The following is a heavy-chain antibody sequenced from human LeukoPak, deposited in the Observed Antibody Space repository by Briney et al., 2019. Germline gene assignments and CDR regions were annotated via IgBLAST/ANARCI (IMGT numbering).Heavy chain of an antibody. CDR2: INPSGGST. J-gene: IGHJ4*02. V-gene: IGHV1-46*01. Sequence: ASVKVSCKASGYTFTSYYMHWVRQAPGQGLEWMGIINPSGGSTSYAQKFQGRVTMTRDMSTSTVYMELSSLRSEDTAVYYCARVVDFWSGYWVFDYWGQGTLVTVSS. D-gene: IGHD3-3*01. CDR1: GYTFTSYY. CDR3: ARVVDFWSGYWVFDY.